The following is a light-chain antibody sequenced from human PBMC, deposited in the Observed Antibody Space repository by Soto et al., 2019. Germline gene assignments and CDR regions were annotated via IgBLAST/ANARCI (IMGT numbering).Light chain of an antibody. CDR1: SSDVGGYNY. CDR3: CSNAGSSPYV. V-gene: IGLV2-11*01. CDR2: DVS. J-gene: IGLJ1*01. Sequence: QSALAQPRSVSGSPGQSVTISCTGTSSDVGGYNYVSWYQQHPGKAPKLMIYDVSKRPSGVPDRFSGSKSGNTASLTISGLQAEDEADYYCCSNAGSSPYVFGAGTKVTV.